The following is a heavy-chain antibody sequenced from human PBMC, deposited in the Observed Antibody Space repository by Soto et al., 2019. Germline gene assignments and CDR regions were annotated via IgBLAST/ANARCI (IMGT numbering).Heavy chain of an antibody. J-gene: IGHJ6*02. D-gene: IGHD2-2*01. V-gene: IGHV3-23*01. CDR1: GFTFSSYA. CDR3: AKDPIVVVPAARYGMDV. CDR2: ISGSGGST. Sequence: QSGGSLRLSCAASGFTFSSYAMSWVRQAPGKGLEWVSAISGSGGSTYYADSVKGRFTISRDNSKNTLYLQMNSLRAEDTAVYYCAKDPIVVVPAARYGMDVWGQGTTVTVSS.